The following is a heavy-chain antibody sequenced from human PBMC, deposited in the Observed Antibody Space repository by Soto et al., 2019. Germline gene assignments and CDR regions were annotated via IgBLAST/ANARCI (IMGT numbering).Heavy chain of an antibody. CDR3: ARDNRFWSGYPTYYYYYYMDV. Sequence: GGSLRLSCAASGFTFSSYWMHWVRQAPGKGLVWVSRINSDGSSTSYADSVKGRFTISRGNAKNTLYLQMNSLRAEDTAVYYCARDNRFWSGYPTYYYYYYMDVWGKGTTVTVSS. J-gene: IGHJ6*03. V-gene: IGHV3-74*01. CDR1: GFTFSSYW. CDR2: INSDGSST. D-gene: IGHD3-3*01.